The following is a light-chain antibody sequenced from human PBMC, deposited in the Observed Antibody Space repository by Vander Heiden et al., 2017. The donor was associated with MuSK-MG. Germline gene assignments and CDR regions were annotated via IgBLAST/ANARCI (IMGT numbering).Light chain of an antibody. Sequence: VLTQSPATLSPPPGARATLSCSASPSVSSTLAWSHRNPGQAPSLLFYVASDTTTGIPARFSGSGSGSDLALTISSLEPEDFAVEYCQRRSNWPPALTFGGGTKVEIK. CDR1: PSVSST. CDR2: VAS. CDR3: QRRSNWPPALT. V-gene: IGKV3-11*01. J-gene: IGKJ4*01.